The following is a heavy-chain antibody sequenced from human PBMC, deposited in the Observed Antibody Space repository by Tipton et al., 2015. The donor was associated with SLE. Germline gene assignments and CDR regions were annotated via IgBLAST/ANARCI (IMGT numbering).Heavy chain of an antibody. J-gene: IGHJ6*02. CDR2: IYQSGST. CDR3: WGYYNYGMYV. Sequence: LRLSCVVSGGSLSSGGYSWSWIRQTPGKGLEWIGYIYQSGSTYYNPSLKSRVSISVDRSRNQFSLKLSSVTPADTAVYYCWGYYNYGMYVWGQGTTVTVSS. CDR1: GGSLSSGGYS. D-gene: IGHD7-27*01. V-gene: IGHV4-30-2*01.